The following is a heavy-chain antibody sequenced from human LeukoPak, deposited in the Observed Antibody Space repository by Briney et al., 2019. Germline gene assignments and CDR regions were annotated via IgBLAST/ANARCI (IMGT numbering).Heavy chain of an antibody. J-gene: IGHJ4*02. D-gene: IGHD3-3*01. CDR1: GFTFSSYS. Sequence: PGGSLRLSCAASGFTFSSYSMNWVRQAPGKGLEWVSSISSSSSYIYYADSVKGRFTISRDNAKNSLYLQMNSLRAEDTAVYYCARDGDFWSGYPYWGQGTLVTVSS. V-gene: IGHV3-21*01. CDR3: ARDGDFWSGYPY. CDR2: ISSSSSYI.